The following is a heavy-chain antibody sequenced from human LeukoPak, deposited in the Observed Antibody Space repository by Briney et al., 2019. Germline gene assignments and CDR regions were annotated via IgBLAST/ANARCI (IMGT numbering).Heavy chain of an antibody. V-gene: IGHV3-23*01. CDR3: AKDGGLWVSAHWGDS. CDR1: GFTFSSYT. Sequence: GGSLRLSCTASGFTFSSYTMSWVRQAPGKGLKWVSTITTGGPNTYYADSVKGRFTVSRDDSKNTLYLQINSLRAEDTAVYYCAKDGGLWVSAHWGDSWGRGTLVTVSS. J-gene: IGHJ4*02. CDR2: ITTGGPNT. D-gene: IGHD7-27*01.